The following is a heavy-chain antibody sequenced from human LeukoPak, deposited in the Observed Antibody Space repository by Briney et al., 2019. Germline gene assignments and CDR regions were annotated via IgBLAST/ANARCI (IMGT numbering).Heavy chain of an antibody. V-gene: IGHV4-4*07. CDR2: IYTSGST. D-gene: IGHD3-10*01. Sequence: PSETLSLTSTVSGGSISSYYWSWIRQPAGKGLEWIGRIYTSGSTNYNPSLKSRVTMSVDTSKNQFSLKLSSVTAADTAVYYCARESTSRGPGSDFYYYRDVWGKGTTVTVSS. CDR3: ARESTSRGPGSDFYYYRDV. J-gene: IGHJ6*03. CDR1: GGSISSYY.